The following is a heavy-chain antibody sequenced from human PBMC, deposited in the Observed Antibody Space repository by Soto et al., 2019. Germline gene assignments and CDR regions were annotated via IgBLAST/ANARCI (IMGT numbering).Heavy chain of an antibody. CDR2: IWHDGSKE. D-gene: IGHD3-10*01. CDR3: ARDADTSENYSCNDY. J-gene: IGHJ4*02. V-gene: IGHV3-33*01. Sequence: QVQLVESGGGVVQPGRSLRLSCAASGFTFSHYGMHWVRQAPGKGLEWVAIIWHDGSKEYYADSVKGRFTVSRDNSKNTGYMQRNSLRAEDTAVYYCARDADTSENYSCNDYWGQGTLVTVSS. CDR1: GFTFSHYG.